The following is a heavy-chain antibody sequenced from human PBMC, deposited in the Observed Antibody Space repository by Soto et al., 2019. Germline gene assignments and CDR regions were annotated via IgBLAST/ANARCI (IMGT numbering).Heavy chain of an antibody. V-gene: IGHV1-3*01. J-gene: IGHJ4*02. Sequence: ASVKVSCKASGYTFTSYPMHWVRQAPGQGLEWMGWINAGNGDTKYSQKFQGRVTITRDTSAITAYMGLSSLRSEDTAVYYCARDWTHYDSSGPGDYWGQGTLVTVSS. CDR1: GYTFTSYP. CDR3: ARDWTHYDSSGPGDY. D-gene: IGHD3-22*01. CDR2: INAGNGDT.